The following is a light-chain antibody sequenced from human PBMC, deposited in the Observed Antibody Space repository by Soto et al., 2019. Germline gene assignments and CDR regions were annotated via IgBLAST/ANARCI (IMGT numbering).Light chain of an antibody. CDR1: SSDVGAYNY. V-gene: IGLV2-23*03. Sequence: QSALTQPPSASGSPGQSVTISCTGTSSDVGAYNYVSWYQQHPGKAPKLMIYEGSKRPSGVSNRFSGSKSGNTASLTISGLQAEDEADYFCCSYAGFSTFVFGTGTKVTVL. J-gene: IGLJ1*01. CDR3: CSYAGFSTFV. CDR2: EGS.